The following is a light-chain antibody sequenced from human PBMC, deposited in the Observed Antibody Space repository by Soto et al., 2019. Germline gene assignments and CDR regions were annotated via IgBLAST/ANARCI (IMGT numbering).Light chain of an antibody. V-gene: IGKV1-9*01. Sequence: IPLTQPPSPLSSSVGDIVTITFRASQAISGFLVWYQQNPGQAPTLLIYGAATLQSGLPSRFSGSGSGTDFTHTSSSLQPEDFATYYCQQFKSYPYTFGQGTKLEIK. J-gene: IGKJ2*01. CDR2: GAA. CDR1: QAISGF. CDR3: QQFKSYPYT.